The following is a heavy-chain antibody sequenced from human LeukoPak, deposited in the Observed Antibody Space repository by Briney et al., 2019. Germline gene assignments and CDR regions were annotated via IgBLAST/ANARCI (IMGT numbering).Heavy chain of an antibody. Sequence: PGGSLRLSCAASGFTFSTSSMNWVRQAPGKGLEWVSSISTTSSYIYYADSVKGRFTISRDNAKNSLYLQMNSLRAEDTALYYCARTEGFWSGYQYYFDYWGQGTLVTVSS. CDR1: GFTFSTSS. J-gene: IGHJ4*02. CDR2: ISTTSSYI. V-gene: IGHV3-21*01. D-gene: IGHD3-3*01. CDR3: ARTEGFWSGYQYYFDY.